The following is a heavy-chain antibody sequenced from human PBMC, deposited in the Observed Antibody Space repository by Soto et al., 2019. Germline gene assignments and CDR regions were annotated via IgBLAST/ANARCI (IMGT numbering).Heavy chain of an antibody. CDR1: GFTFSSYG. CDR2: ISYDGSNK. CDR3: AKVAGQTYDAFDI. Sequence: QVQLVESGGGVVQPGRSLRLSCAASGFTFSSYGMHWVRQAPGKGLEWVAVISYDGSNKYYADSVKGRFTISRDNSKNTLYLQMNSLRAEDTAVYYCAKVAGQTYDAFDIWGQGTMVTVSS. V-gene: IGHV3-30*18. D-gene: IGHD2-15*01. J-gene: IGHJ3*02.